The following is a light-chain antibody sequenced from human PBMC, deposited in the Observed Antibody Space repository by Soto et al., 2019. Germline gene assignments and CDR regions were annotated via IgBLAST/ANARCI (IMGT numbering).Light chain of an antibody. J-gene: IGLJ3*02. CDR2: GNS. Sequence: QPVLTQPPSVSGAPGQRVTISCTESSSNIGAGYDVHWYQQLPGTAPKLLIYGNSNRPSGVPDRFSGSKSGTSASLSITGLQAENDADYYCQDYDSSLSGWVFGGGTKLTVL. V-gene: IGLV1-40*01. CDR1: SSNIGAGYD. CDR3: QDYDSSLSGWV.